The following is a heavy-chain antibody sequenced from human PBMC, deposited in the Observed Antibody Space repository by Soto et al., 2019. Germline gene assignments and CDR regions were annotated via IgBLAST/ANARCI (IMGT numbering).Heavy chain of an antibody. D-gene: IGHD2-21*02. Sequence: EVQLVESGGGLVQSGGSLRLSCAASGLTFSNFRMHWVRQAPGKGLVWVALISNDGRSTNHADSVKGRFTISRDNAKSTLYLQLNSLRAEDTAVYYCARDTAGLSYWGQGTLVTVSS. CDR2: ISNDGRST. CDR3: ARDTAGLSY. V-gene: IGHV3-74*01. CDR1: GLTFSNFR. J-gene: IGHJ4*02.